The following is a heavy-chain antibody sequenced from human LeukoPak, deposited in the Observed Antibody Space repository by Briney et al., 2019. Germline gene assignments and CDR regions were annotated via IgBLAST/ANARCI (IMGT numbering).Heavy chain of an antibody. V-gene: IGHV3-30*18. D-gene: IGHD1-26*01. Sequence: GGSLRLSCAASGFTFSSYGMHWVRQAPGKGLEWVAVISYDGSNKYYADSVKGRFTISRDNSKNTLYLQMNSLRAEDTAVYYCAKDGGSYSYFQHWGQGTLVTVSS. CDR2: ISYDGSNK. CDR1: GFTFSSYG. J-gene: IGHJ1*01. CDR3: AKDGGSYSYFQH.